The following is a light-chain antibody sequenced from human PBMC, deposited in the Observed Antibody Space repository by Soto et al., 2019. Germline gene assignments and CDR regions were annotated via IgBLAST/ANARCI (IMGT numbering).Light chain of an antibody. CDR3: QQYQNLWT. V-gene: IGKV3-15*01. Sequence: EMVLTQSQDTLSVSPGERATLSCRASQTIYSNVAWYQQRPGQAPRLLIYRASARATGIPARFSGSGSGTEFTLTIGSLQSEDSAVYYCQQYQNLWTFGQGTKVDIK. CDR1: QTIYSN. J-gene: IGKJ1*01. CDR2: RAS.